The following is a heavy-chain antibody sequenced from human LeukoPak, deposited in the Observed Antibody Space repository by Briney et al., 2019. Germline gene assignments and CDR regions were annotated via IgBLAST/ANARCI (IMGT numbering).Heavy chain of an antibody. CDR1: GGSISGNSFY. CDR3: ARRQT. CDR2: IYYSGRT. J-gene: IGHJ5*02. V-gene: IGHV4-39*01. Sequence: SETLSLTCTVSGGSISGNSFYWDWIRQPPGKGLEWIGNIYYSGRTNYNPSLKSRVTISVDTSKNQFSLKLTSVTAADTAVYYCARRQTWGQGTLVTVSS.